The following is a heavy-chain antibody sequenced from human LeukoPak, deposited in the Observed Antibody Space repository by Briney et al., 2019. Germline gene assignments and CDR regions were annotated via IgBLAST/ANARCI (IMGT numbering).Heavy chain of an antibody. V-gene: IGHV3-21*01. CDR1: GFTFSSYS. CDR2: ISSSSYI. J-gene: IGHJ4*02. Sequence: GGSLRLSCAASGFTFSSYSMNWVRQAPGKGLEWVSSISSSSYIYYADSVKGRFTISRDNAKNSLYLQMNSLRAEDTAVYYCAREMATKSYYFDYWGQGTLVTVSS. D-gene: IGHD5-24*01. CDR3: AREMATKSYYFDY.